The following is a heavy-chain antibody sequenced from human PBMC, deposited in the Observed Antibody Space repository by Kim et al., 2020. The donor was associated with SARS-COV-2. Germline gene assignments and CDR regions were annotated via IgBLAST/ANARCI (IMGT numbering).Heavy chain of an antibody. CDR2: IKQDGSEK. D-gene: IGHD6-19*01. CDR1: GFTFSSYW. J-gene: IGHJ6*02. V-gene: IGHV3-7*01. Sequence: GGSLRLSCAASGFTFSSYWMSWVRQAPGKGLEWVANIKQDGSEKYYVDSVKGRFTISRDNAKNSLYLQMNSLRAEDTAVYYCAREGSSGWYGVLFYYYGMDVWGQGTTVTVSS. CDR3: AREGSSGWYGVLFYYYGMDV.